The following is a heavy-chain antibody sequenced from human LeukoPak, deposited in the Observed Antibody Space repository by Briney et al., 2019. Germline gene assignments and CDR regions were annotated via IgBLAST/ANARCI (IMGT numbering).Heavy chain of an antibody. CDR3: ARDILTGNYYYYGMDV. CDR2: INAGNGNT. CDR1: GGTFSSYA. Sequence: ASVKVSCKASGGTFSSYAISWVRQAPGQRLEWMGWINAGNGNTKYSQKFQGRVTITRDTSASTAYMELSSLRSEDTAVYYCARDILTGNYYYYGMDVWGQGTTVTVSS. D-gene: IGHD3-9*01. J-gene: IGHJ6*02. V-gene: IGHV1-3*01.